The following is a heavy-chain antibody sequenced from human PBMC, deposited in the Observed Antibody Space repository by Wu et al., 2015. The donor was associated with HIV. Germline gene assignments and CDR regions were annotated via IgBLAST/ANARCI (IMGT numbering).Heavy chain of an antibody. V-gene: IGHV4-59*11. Sequence: QVQLQESGPGLVKPSETLSLTCTVSGGSISSHYWSWIRQPPGKGLEWIGYIYYSGSTNQNPSLKSRVTMSVDMSKNQFFLKLSSVTAADTAVYYCARERAQYYYDSSGYGNWFDPGAGNLVTVSS. CDR2: IYYSGST. CDR1: GGSISSHY. J-gene: IGHJ5*02. D-gene: IGHD3-22*01. CDR3: ARERAQYYYDSSGYGNWFDP.